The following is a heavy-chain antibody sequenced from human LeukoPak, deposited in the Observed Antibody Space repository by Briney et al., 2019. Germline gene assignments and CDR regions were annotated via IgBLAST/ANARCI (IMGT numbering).Heavy chain of an antibody. CDR3: ARVQDVDTAMVMAD. Sequence: GASVKVSCKASGYTFTGYYMHWVRQARGQGLEWMGWINPNSGGTNYAQKFQGRVTMTRDTSISTAYMELSRLRSDDTAVYYCARVQDVDTAMVMADWGQGTLVTVSS. CDR1: GYTFTGYY. CDR2: INPNSGGT. D-gene: IGHD5-18*01. J-gene: IGHJ4*02. V-gene: IGHV1-2*02.